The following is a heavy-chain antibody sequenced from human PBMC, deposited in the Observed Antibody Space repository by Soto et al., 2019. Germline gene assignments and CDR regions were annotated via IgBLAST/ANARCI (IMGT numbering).Heavy chain of an antibody. J-gene: IGHJ4*02. Sequence: PSETLSLTCSIYSGSFSGYYWSWIRQPPRKGLEWIGEISQSGNTNYSPSLKSRVSISIDTSKKQFSLNLASVSAADTAVYYCARAPKVSGSSQTRPDFWGQGTLVTVSS. D-gene: IGHD6-6*01. V-gene: IGHV4-34*01. CDR1: SGSFSGYY. CDR2: ISQSGNT. CDR3: ARAPKVSGSSQTRPDF.